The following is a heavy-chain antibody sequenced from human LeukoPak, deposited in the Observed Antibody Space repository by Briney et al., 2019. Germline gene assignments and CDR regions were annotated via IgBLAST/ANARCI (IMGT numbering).Heavy chain of an antibody. D-gene: IGHD3-22*01. V-gene: IGHV3-48*03. CDR2: ISSSGSTI. CDR3: ARGNYYDSSGYLDY. J-gene: IGHJ4*02. CDR1: GFTFSSYE. Sequence: PGGSLRLSCAASGFTFSSYEMNCVRQAPGKGLEWVSYISSSGSTIYYADSVKGRFTISRDNAKNSLYLQMNSLRAEDTAVYYCARGNYYDSSGYLDYWGQGTLVTVSS.